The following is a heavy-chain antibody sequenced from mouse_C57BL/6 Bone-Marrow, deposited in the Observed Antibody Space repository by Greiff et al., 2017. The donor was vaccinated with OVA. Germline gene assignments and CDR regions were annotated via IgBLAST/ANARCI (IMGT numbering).Heavy chain of an antibody. CDR3: ARKADDYYSSSLPTWAMDY. CDR1: GYTFTSYW. V-gene: IGHV1-55*01. D-gene: IGHD1-1*01. J-gene: IGHJ4*01. CDR2: IYPGSGST. Sequence: QVQLQQSGAELVKPGASVKMSCKASGYTFTSYWITWVKQRPGQGLEWIGDIYPGSGSTNYNEKFKSKATLTVDTSSSTAYMQLSSLTSEDSAVYYCARKADDYYSSSLPTWAMDYWGQGTSVTVSS.